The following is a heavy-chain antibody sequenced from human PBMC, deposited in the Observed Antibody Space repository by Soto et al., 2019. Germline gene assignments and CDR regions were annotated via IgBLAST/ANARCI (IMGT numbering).Heavy chain of an antibody. D-gene: IGHD6-6*01. CDR2: ISSSSSYI. CDR1: GFTFSSYS. Sequence: SLRLSCAASGFTFSSYSMNWVRQAPGKGLEWVSSISSSSSYIYYADSVKGRFTISRDNAKNPLYLQMNSLRAEDTAVYYCARDLGQLGYFDSGGRGTLVPVSS. V-gene: IGHV3-21*01. CDR3: ARDLGQLGYFDS. J-gene: IGHJ4*02.